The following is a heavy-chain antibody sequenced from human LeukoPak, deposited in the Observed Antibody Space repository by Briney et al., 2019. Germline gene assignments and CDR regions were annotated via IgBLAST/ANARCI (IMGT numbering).Heavy chain of an antibody. Sequence: SETLSLTCAVYGGSFSGYYWSRIRQPPGKGLEWIGEINHSGSTNYNPSLKSRVTISVDTSKNQFSLKLSSVTAADTAVYYCARGSGGGAWYYYYYMDVRGKGTTVTVSS. CDR1: GGSFSGYY. J-gene: IGHJ6*03. CDR2: INHSGST. V-gene: IGHV4-34*01. D-gene: IGHD2-15*01. CDR3: ARGSGGGAWYYYYYMDV.